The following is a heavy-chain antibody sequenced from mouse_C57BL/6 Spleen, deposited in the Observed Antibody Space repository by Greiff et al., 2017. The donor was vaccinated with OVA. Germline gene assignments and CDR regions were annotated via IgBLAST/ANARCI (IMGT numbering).Heavy chain of an antibody. CDR1: GYAFSSSW. Sequence: QVQLQQSGPELVKPGASVKISCKASGYAFSSSWMHWVKQRPGQGLEWIGRIYPGDGDTNYNGKFKGKATLTADKSSSTAYMQLSSLTSEDSAVYFCAIDYYYGSSYAMDYWGQGTSVTVSS. D-gene: IGHD1-1*01. J-gene: IGHJ4*01. CDR2: IYPGDGDT. V-gene: IGHV1-82*01. CDR3: AIDYYYGSSYAMDY.